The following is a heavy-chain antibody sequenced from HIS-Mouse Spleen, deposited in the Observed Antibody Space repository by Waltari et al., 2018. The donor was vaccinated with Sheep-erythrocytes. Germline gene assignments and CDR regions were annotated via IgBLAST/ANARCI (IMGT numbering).Heavy chain of an antibody. J-gene: IGHJ4*02. Sequence: SGFTFSSYAMSWVRQAPGKGLEWVSAISGSGGSTYYADSGKGRFTISRDNSKNTLYLQMNSLRAEDTAVYYCAKWIKLGREGYFDYWGQGTLVTVSS. CDR2: ISGSGGST. CDR3: AKWIKLGREGYFDY. D-gene: IGHD7-27*01. V-gene: IGHV3-23*01. CDR1: GFTFSSYA.